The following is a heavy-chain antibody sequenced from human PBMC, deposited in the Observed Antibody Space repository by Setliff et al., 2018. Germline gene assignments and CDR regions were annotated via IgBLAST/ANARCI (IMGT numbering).Heavy chain of an antibody. CDR3: ARDLSTTVMTRSWYYFDY. D-gene: IGHD4-17*01. CDR1: GYTFATYG. V-gene: IGHV1-18*01. CDR2: ISPYNSNT. Sequence: ASVKVSCKASGYTFATYGIRWLRQAPGHGLEWMGWISPYNSNTNYAQNFQGRVTMTTDTSTSTAYMELRSLRSGDTAMYYCARDLSTTVMTRSWYYFDYWGQGTLVTVSS. J-gene: IGHJ4*02.